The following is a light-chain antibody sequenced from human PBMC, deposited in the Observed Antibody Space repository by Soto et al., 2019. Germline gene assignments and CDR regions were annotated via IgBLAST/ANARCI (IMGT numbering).Light chain of an antibody. CDR2: DAS. J-gene: IGKJ4*02. CDR3: QHGYNWPRM. Sequence: EIVLTQSPATPALFPGEGTNVSCRASQGVSTSLAWYQQKPGRAPRLLIYDASKRATGVPARFSGSGYRTDFTLTISTLEPEDSATYYCQHGYNWPRMFGGGTKVEI. CDR1: QGVSTS. V-gene: IGKV3-11*01.